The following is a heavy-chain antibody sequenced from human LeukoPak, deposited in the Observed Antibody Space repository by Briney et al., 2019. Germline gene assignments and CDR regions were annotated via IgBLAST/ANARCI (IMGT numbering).Heavy chain of an antibody. CDR2: MNPNSGNT. V-gene: IGHV1-8*03. Sequence: ASVKVSCKASGYTFTSYDINWVRQATGQGLEWMGWMNPNSGNTGYAQKFQGRVTITRNTSISTAYMELSSLRSEDTAVYYCARDQIGAAPLTYAFDIWGQGTMVTVSS. CDR3: ARDQIGAAPLTYAFDI. J-gene: IGHJ3*02. CDR1: GYTFTSYD. D-gene: IGHD3-16*01.